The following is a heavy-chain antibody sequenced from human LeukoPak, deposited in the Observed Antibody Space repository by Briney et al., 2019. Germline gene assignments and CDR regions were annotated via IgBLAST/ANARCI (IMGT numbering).Heavy chain of an antibody. V-gene: IGHV3-30*02. CDR3: AKDQFYDSSGVFDY. D-gene: IGHD3-22*01. CDR2: IRYDGSNK. CDR1: GNTFSSYG. J-gene: IGHJ4*02. Sequence: GGSLRLSCAASGNTFSSYGMSWVRQAPGRGLEWVAFIRYDGSNKYYADSVKGRFTISRDNSKNTPHLQVNSLRADDTAVYYCAKDQFYDSSGVFDYWGQGTLVTVSS.